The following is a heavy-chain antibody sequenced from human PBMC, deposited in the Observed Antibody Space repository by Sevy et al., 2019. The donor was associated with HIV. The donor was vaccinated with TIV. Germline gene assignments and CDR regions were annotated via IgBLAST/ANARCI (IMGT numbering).Heavy chain of an antibody. CDR3: ARDRYYDASGYYYYYYGMDV. CDR1: GFTFSSSA. J-gene: IGHJ6*02. CDR2: ITSNGGST. D-gene: IGHD3-22*01. Sequence: GGSPRLSCAASGFTFSSSAMTWVRQAPGKGLEWVSAITSNGGSTFYADSVKGRFTISRDNSKNTLYLHMSNLRPEDTAVYYCARDRYYDASGYYYYYYGMDVWGQGTTVTVSS. V-gene: IGHV3-23*01.